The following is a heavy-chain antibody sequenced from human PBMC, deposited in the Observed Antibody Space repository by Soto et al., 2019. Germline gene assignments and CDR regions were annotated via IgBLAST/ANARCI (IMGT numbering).Heavy chain of an antibody. CDR1: GFTFDDYA. CDR3: VRSKAGYSYGTPFDY. CDR2: ISWNSGNI. J-gene: IGHJ4*02. D-gene: IGHD5-18*01. V-gene: IGHV3-9*01. Sequence: EVQLEESGGALVQPGRSLRLSCAASGFTFDDYAMHWVRQVLGKGLEWVSSISWNSGNIGYADSVKGRFTTSRDNAKNSLYLQINSLRPEDTALYYCVRSKAGYSYGTPFDYWGQGTLVTVSS.